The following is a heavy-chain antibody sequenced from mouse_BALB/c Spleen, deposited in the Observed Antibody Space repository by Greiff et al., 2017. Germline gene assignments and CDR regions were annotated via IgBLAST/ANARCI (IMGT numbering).Heavy chain of an antibody. CDR1: GFSLTSYG. D-gene: IGHD1-1*01. CDR3: ARVLYGSSPAWFAY. Sequence: VQLQQSGPGLVAPSQSLSITCTVSGFSLTSYGVHWVRQPPGKGLEWLGVIWAGGSTNYNSALMSRLSISKDNSKSQVFLKMNSLQTDDTAMYYCARVLYGSSPAWFAYWGQGTLVTVSA. V-gene: IGHV2-9*02. CDR2: IWAGGST. J-gene: IGHJ3*01.